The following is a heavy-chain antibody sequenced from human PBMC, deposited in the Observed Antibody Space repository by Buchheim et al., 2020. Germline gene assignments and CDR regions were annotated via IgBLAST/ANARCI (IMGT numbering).Heavy chain of an antibody. CDR1: GFTFSSYA. V-gene: IGHV3-23*01. CDR2: ISGRGGST. CDR3: AKYPYNWNPTYYYYGMDV. J-gene: IGHJ6*02. D-gene: IGHD1-20*01. Sequence: EVQLLESGGGLVQPGGSLRLSCAASGFTFSSYAMSWVRQAPGKGLEWVSAISGRGGSTYYADSVKGRLTIARDNSKKTMYLQMNSLRAEDTAVYYCAKYPYNWNPTYYYYGMDVWGQGTT.